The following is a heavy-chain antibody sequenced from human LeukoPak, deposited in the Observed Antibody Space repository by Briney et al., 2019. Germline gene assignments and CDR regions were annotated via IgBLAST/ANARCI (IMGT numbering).Heavy chain of an antibody. CDR2: IWYDGSNK. J-gene: IGHJ4*02. CDR3: ARGEFDY. CDR1: GFTFSSCA. Sequence: GGSLRLSCAASGFTFSSCAMSWVRQAPGKGLEWVAVIWYDGSNKYYADSVKGRFTISRDNSKNTLYLQMNSLRAEDTAVYYCARGEFDYWGQGTLVTVSS. V-gene: IGHV3-33*08. D-gene: IGHD1-26*01.